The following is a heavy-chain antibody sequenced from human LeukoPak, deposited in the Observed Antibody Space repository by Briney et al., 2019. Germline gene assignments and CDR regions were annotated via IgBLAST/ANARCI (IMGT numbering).Heavy chain of an antibody. Sequence: GASVKVSCKASGYTFTSYAMHWVRQAPGQRLEWMGWINTGNGNTKYSQKFQDRVTITRDTSANTAYMELSSLRSEDTAVYYCATVRRELLRDQSVFDYWGQGTLVTVSS. J-gene: IGHJ4*02. D-gene: IGHD1-26*01. CDR1: GYTFTSYA. CDR3: ATVRRELLRDQSVFDY. CDR2: INTGNGNT. V-gene: IGHV1-3*04.